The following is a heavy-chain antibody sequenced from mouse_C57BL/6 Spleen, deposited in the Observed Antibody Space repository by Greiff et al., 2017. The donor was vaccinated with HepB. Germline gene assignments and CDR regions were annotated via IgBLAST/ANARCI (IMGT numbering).Heavy chain of an antibody. CDR1: GYTFTSYW. Sequence: QVQLQQPGAELVKPGASVKMSCKASGYTFTSYWITWVKQRPGQGLEWIGDIYPGSGSTNHNEKFKSKATLTVDTSSSTAYMQLSSLTSEDSAVYYCARGSSYTDYYAMDYWGQGTSVTVSS. CDR2: IYPGSGST. J-gene: IGHJ4*01. D-gene: IGHD1-1*01. CDR3: ARGSSYTDYYAMDY. V-gene: IGHV1-55*01.